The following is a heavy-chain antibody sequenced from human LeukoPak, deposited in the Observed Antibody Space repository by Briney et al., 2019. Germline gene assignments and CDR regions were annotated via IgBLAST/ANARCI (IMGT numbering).Heavy chain of an antibody. CDR3: AKGWGSCWCVSGS. J-gene: IGHJ5*02. Sequence: SCKASGGTFSSYAMTWVRQAPGKGLEWVSAISGSGGSTYYADSVKGRFTISRDNSKNTLYLQMNSVRAEETAVYYCAKGWGSCWCVSGSWGQGTLVTVS. D-gene: IGHD6-19*01. CDR1: GGTFSSYA. CDR2: ISGSGGST. V-gene: IGHV3-23*01.